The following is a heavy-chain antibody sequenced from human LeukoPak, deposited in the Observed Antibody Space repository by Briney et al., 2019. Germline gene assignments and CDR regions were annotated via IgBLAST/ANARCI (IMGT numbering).Heavy chain of an antibody. CDR2: ISYDGSNK. CDR1: GFTFSSYG. V-gene: IGHV3-30*18. CDR3: AKEGESYDILTGYFPVDY. J-gene: IGHJ4*02. Sequence: GRSLRLSCAASGFTFSSYGMHWVRQAPGKGLEWVAVISYDGSNKYYADSVKGRFTISRDNSKNTLYLQMNSLRAEDTAVYYCAKEGESYDILTGYFPVDYWGQGTLVTVSS. D-gene: IGHD3-9*01.